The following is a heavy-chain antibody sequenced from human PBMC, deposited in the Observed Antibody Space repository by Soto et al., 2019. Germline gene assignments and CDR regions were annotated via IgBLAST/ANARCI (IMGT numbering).Heavy chain of an antibody. CDR1: GYTFTGSA. V-gene: IGHV1-3*01. D-gene: IGHD3-10*01. Sequence: QVQLVQSGSEVKQPGASVKVSCKASGYTFTGSAMHWVRQAPGQRLEWLGWINAGNGNTRYSQKLEGRVSITSDTSARTVYMELSSLRSEDTAAYYCARDPFPGGMDVWGQGTTVTVSS. CDR3: ARDPFPGGMDV. J-gene: IGHJ6*02. CDR2: INAGNGNT.